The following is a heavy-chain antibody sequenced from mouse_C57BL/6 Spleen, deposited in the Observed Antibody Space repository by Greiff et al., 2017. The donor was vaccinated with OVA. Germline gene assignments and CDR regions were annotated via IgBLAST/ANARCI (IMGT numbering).Heavy chain of an antibody. D-gene: IGHD2-10*01. V-gene: IGHV1-18*01. CDR1: GYTFTDYN. CDR2: INPNNGGT. J-gene: IGHJ1*03. Sequence: EVQLQQSGPELVKPGASVKIPCKPSGYTFTDYNMDWVKQSHGKSLEWIGDINPNNGGTIYNQKFKGKATLTVDKSSSTAYMELRSLTSEDTAVYYCARAYYGNLHWYFDVWGTGTTVTVSS. CDR3: ARAYYGNLHWYFDV.